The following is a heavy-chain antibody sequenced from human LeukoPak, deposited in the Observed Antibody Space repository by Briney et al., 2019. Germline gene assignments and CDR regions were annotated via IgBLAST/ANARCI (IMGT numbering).Heavy chain of an antibody. CDR2: ISSSGSTI. CDR3: AELGITMIGGV. D-gene: IGHD3-10*02. Sequence: GGSLRLSCAASGFSFSKYSMNWVRQAPGKGLEWVSYISSSGSTIYYADSVKGRFTISRDNAKNSLYLQMNSLRAEDTAVYYCAELGITMIGGVWGKGTTVTISS. V-gene: IGHV3-48*04. J-gene: IGHJ6*04. CDR1: GFSFSKYS.